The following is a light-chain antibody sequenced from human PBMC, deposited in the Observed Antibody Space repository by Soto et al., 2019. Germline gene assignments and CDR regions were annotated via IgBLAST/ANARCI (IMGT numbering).Light chain of an antibody. V-gene: IGKV3-11*01. CDR3: QQCNDWPRT. J-gene: IGKJ2*01. CDR2: DAS. Sequence: EIVLTQSPATLSLSPGERATLSCRASQSVSSYLAWYQQKPGQAPRLLIYDASNRATGIPARFSGSGSGTDFTLTISSLEPEDFAVYYCQQCNDWPRTFGQGTKLEI. CDR1: QSVSSY.